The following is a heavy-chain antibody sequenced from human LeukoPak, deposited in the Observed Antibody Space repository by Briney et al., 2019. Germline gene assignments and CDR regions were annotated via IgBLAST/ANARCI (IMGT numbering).Heavy chain of an antibody. CDR2: ISGSGGST. Sequence: GGTLRLSCAASGFTFSSYGMSWVRQAPGKGLEWVSAISGSGGSTYYAESVKGRFTISRDNSKNTLYLQMNSLRAEDTAVYYCAREGQWLDPSIDYWGQGTLVTVSS. V-gene: IGHV3-23*01. CDR1: GFTFSSYG. J-gene: IGHJ4*02. D-gene: IGHD6-19*01. CDR3: AREGQWLDPSIDY.